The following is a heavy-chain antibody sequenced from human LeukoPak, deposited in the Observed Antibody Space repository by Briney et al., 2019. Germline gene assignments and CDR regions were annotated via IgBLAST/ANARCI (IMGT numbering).Heavy chain of an antibody. CDR2: INPSGGST. Sequence: ASVKVSCKASGYTFTSYYMHWVRQAPGQGLEWMGIINPSGGSTSYAQKFQGRVTMTRDTSTSTVYMELSSLRSEDTAVYYCARAYGSGSCTLLFFDYWGQGTLVTVSS. D-gene: IGHD3-10*01. V-gene: IGHV1-46*01. J-gene: IGHJ4*02. CDR3: ARAYGSGSCTLLFFDY. CDR1: GYTFTSYY.